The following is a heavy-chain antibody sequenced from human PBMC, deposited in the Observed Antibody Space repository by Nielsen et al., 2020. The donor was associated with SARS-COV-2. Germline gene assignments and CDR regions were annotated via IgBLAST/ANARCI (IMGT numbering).Heavy chain of an antibody. CDR1: GGSFSGYY. CDR2: INHSGST. D-gene: IGHD3-9*01. V-gene: IGHV4-34*01. CDR3: ARENYDILTGYYRYYYMDV. J-gene: IGHJ6*03. Sequence: SQTLSLTCAVYGGSFSGYYWSWIRQPPGKGLEWIGEINHSGSTNYNPSLKSRVTISVDTSKNQFSLKLSSVTAADTAVYYCARENYDILTGYYRYYYMDVWGKGTTVTVSS.